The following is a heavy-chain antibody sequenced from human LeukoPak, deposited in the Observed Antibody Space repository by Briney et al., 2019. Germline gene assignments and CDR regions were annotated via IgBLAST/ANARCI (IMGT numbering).Heavy chain of an antibody. D-gene: IGHD4-17*01. J-gene: IGHJ5*02. V-gene: IGHV4-38-2*02. CDR3: ARDYDYGDYRWFDP. CDR1: GYSISSGYY. Sequence: SETLSLTCTVSGYSISSGYYWGWIRQPPGKGLEWIGSIYHSGSTYYNPSLKSRVTISVDTSKNQFSLKLSSVTAADTAVYYCARDYDYGDYRWFDPWGQGTLVTVSS. CDR2: IYHSGST.